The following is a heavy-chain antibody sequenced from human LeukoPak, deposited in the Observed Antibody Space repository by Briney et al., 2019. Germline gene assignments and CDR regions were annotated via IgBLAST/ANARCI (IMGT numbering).Heavy chain of an antibody. CDR1: GGSISSSSYY. V-gene: IGHV4-39*01. Sequence: SETLSLTCTVSGGSISSSSYYWGWIRQPPGKGLEWIGSIYYSGSTYYNPSLKSRVTISVDTSKNQFSLKLSSVTAADTAVYYCARHLSQIAAAGEFDYWGQGTLVTVSS. CDR2: IYYSGST. D-gene: IGHD6-13*01. J-gene: IGHJ4*02. CDR3: ARHLSQIAAAGEFDY.